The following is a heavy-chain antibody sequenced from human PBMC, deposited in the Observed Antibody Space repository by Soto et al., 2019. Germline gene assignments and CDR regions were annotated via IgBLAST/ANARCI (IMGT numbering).Heavy chain of an antibody. J-gene: IGHJ4*02. CDR3: AASGHDSDF. D-gene: IGHD5-12*01. CDR2: ISQSSSYT. V-gene: IGHV3-11*05. CDR1: GFTFSDYY. Sequence: QLHLVESGGALVKPGGSLRLGCAASGFTFSDYYMSWFHQAPGEGLEWISYISQSSSYTNYAESVKGRFTISRDNGKNSLYLEMNSLRADDTAVYFCAASGHDSDFWGQGTLVTVSS.